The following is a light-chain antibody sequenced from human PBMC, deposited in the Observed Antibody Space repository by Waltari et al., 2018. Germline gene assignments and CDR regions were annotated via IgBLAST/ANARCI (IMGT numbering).Light chain of an antibody. Sequence: EIVLTQSPRTLSLSPGERATLSCRASQSVGRSLAWYQQKPGQAPRLLISGASNRATGIPDRVSGSGSETDFSLTISRLEPEDFAVYYCQHYVRLPVTFGQGTTVEIK. V-gene: IGKV3-20*01. J-gene: IGKJ1*01. CDR1: QSVGRS. CDR3: QHYVRLPVT. CDR2: GAS.